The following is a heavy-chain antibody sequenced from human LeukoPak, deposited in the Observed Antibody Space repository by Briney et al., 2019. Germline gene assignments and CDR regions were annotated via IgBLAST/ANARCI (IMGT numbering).Heavy chain of an antibody. CDR2: TWYHGNNK. D-gene: IGHD6-6*01. J-gene: IGHJ6*02. CDR3: ARDLVSSSSSRDYYYAVDV. Sequence: GGSLRLSCEASGLTFSGYGMHWVRQAPGKGLEWVSGTWYHGNNKYYADSVKGRFTISRDNSKNTLYLQMNSLRAEDTAVYYCARDLVSSSSSRDYYYAVDVWGQGTTVTVSS. CDR1: GLTFSGYG. V-gene: IGHV3-33*01.